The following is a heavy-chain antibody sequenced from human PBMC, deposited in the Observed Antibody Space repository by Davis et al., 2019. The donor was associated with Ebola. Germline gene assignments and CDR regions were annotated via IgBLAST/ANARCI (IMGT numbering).Heavy chain of an antibody. D-gene: IGHD3-3*01. V-gene: IGHV3-7*03. J-gene: IGHJ5*02. Sequence: GESLKISSAASGFTFSSYWMSWVRQAPGKGLEWVANIKQDGSEKYYVYSVKGRFTNSRDNAKNSLYLQMNSLRAEDTAVYYCARQLAATIFGVVIPGEGWFDPWGQGTLVTVSS. CDR2: IKQDGSEK. CDR1: GFTFSSYW. CDR3: ARQLAATIFGVVIPGEGWFDP.